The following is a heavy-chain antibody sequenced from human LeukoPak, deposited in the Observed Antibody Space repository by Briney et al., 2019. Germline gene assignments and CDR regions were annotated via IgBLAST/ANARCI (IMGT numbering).Heavy chain of an antibody. CDR1: GGSISSYY. CDR2: IYYSGST. D-gene: IGHD2-21*02. CDR3: ARGRYCGGDCYWFDP. Sequence: SETLSLTCTVSGGSISSYYWSWIRQPPGKGLEWIGYIYYSGSTNYNPSLKSRVTISVDTSKNQFSLKLSSVTAADTAVYYCARGRYCGGDCYWFDPWGQGTLVTVSS. V-gene: IGHV4-59*01. J-gene: IGHJ5*02.